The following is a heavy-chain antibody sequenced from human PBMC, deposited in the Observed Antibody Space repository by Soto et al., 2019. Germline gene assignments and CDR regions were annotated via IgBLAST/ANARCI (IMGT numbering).Heavy chain of an antibody. V-gene: IGHV4-31*03. CDR1: GGSISSGGYY. CDR2: IYYSGST. Sequence: TLSLTCTVSGGSISSGGYYWSWIRQHPGKGLEWIGYIYYSGSTYYNPSLKSRVTISVDTSKNQFSLKLSSVTAADTAVYYCARWDYGDYPSRPPYSNWFDPWGQGTLVTVSS. J-gene: IGHJ5*02. CDR3: ARWDYGDYPSRPPYSNWFDP. D-gene: IGHD4-17*01.